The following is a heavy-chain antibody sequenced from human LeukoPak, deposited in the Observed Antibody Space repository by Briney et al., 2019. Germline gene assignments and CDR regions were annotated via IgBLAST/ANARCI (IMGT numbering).Heavy chain of an antibody. CDR3: ARGGSYTMVKNY. V-gene: IGHV1-69*05. D-gene: IGHD1-26*01. J-gene: IGHJ4*02. Sequence: ASVKVSCKASGGTFSSYAISWVRQAPGQGLEWMGGIIPIFGTANYAQKFQGRVTITTDESTSTAYMELSSLRSEDTAVYYCARGGSYTMVKNYWGRGTLVTVSS. CDR2: IIPIFGTA. CDR1: GGTFSSYA.